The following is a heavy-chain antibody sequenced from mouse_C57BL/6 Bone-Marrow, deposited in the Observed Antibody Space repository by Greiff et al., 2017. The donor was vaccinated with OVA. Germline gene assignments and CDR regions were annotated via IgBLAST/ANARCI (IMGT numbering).Heavy chain of an antibody. D-gene: IGHD2-3*01. CDR2: IWSGGST. CDR3: ARNLDGVYYYAMDY. CDR1: GFSLTSYG. J-gene: IGHJ4*01. Sequence: VKLMESGPGLVQPSQSLSITCTVSGFSLTSYGVHWVRQSPGKGLEWLGVIWSGGSTDYNAAFISRLSISKDNSKSQVFFKMNSLQADDTAIYYCARNLDGVYYYAMDYWGQGTSVTVSS. V-gene: IGHV2-2*01.